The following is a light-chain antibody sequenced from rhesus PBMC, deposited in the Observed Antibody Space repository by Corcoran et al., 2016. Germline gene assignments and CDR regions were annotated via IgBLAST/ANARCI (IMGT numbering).Light chain of an antibody. CDR2: AAS. CDR3: QQHNSHPPYS. Sequence: GDRVTITCRASQTISSYLAWYQQKPGKVPKLLIYAASSLESGVPSRVSGSGSGTEFTLTLSRLQPEDFSTYYCQQHNSHPPYSFGQGTKVEIK. CDR1: QTISSY. V-gene: IGKV1-44*02. J-gene: IGKJ2*01.